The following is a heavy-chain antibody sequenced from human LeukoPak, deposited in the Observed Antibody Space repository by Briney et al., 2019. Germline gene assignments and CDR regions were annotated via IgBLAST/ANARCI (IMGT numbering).Heavy chain of an antibody. D-gene: IGHD3-22*01. J-gene: IGHJ3*02. CDR3: ASMGDYYDSSGYTILDAFDI. CDR1: GGSFSGYY. Sequence: SETLSLTCAVYGGSFSGYYWSWIRQPPGKGLEWIGEINHSGSTNYNPSLKSRVTISVDTSKNQFSLKLSSVTAADTAVYYCASMGDYYDSSGYTILDAFDIWGQGQWSPSLQ. CDR2: INHSGST. V-gene: IGHV4-34*01.